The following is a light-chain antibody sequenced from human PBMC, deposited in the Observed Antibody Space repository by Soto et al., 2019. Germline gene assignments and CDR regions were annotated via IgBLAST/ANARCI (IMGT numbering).Light chain of an antibody. CDR1: NSNIGNNE. Sequence: VYRVALGRGRIIRSRSNSNIGNNEVSWYQQLPGKAPKLLIFYNDLLPSGVSDRFSGSKSGTSASLAISGLQSEDEADYYCASWDDSLNVYVFGTGTKVTVL. CDR3: ASWDDSLNVYV. CDR2: YND. V-gene: IGLV1-36*01. J-gene: IGLJ1*01.